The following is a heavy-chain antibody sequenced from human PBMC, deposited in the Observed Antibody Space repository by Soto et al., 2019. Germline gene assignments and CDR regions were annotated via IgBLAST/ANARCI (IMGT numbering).Heavy chain of an antibody. CDR2: IIPIFGTA. Sequence: QVQLVQSGAEVKKPGSSVKVSCKASGGTFSSYAISWVRQAPGQGLEWMGGIIPIFGTANYAQKFQGRVTITADESTGTAYMELSSLRSEDTAVYYCARLYYDFWSGYYYYGMDVWGQGTTVTVSS. V-gene: IGHV1-69*01. D-gene: IGHD3-3*01. CDR1: GGTFSSYA. J-gene: IGHJ6*02. CDR3: ARLYYDFWSGYYYYGMDV.